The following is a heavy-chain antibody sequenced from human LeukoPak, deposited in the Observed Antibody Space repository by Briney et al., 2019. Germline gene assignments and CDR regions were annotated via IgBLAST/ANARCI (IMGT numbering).Heavy chain of an antibody. CDR1: GFTFSSYW. CDR3: ARAGGTYYGIAFDI. CDR2: IKQDGSEK. J-gene: IGHJ3*02. D-gene: IGHD1-26*01. V-gene: IGHV3-7*01. Sequence: GGSLRLSCAASGFTFSSYWMSWVRQAPGKGLEWVANIKQDGSEKYYVDSVKGRFTISRDNAKNPLYPQMNSLRAEDTAVYYCARAGGTYYGIAFDIWGQGTMVTVSS.